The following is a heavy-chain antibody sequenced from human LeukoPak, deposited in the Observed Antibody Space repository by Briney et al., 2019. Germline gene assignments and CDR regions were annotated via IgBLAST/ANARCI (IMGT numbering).Heavy chain of an antibody. V-gene: IGHV3-23*01. CDR2: VSVTGGTT. J-gene: IGHJ4*02. CDR1: GFTFSSFV. CDR3: AKTYFESSGYYYKRFDN. D-gene: IGHD3-22*01. Sequence: PGGSLRLSCAASGFTFSSFVMSWVRQAQGKGLEWVSSVSVTGGTTYYADSVKGRFTVSRDNSKNTLYLQLSSLRAEDTAIYYCAKTYFESSGYYYKRFDNWGQGTLVTVSS.